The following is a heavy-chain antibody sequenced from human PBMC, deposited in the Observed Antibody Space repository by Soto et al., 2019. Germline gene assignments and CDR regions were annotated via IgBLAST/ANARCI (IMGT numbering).Heavy chain of an antibody. V-gene: IGHV5-51*01. CDR1: GYSFTSYW. CDR2: IYPGDSDT. D-gene: IGHD2-15*01. J-gene: IGHJ4*02. Sequence: EVQLVQSGAEVKKPGESLKISCKASGYSFTSYWVGWVRQMPGKGLEWMGIIYPGDSDTRYSPSFQGQVTISADKSISIAYLQWSSLKASDTAMYYCARHVGSSGGPCYIDYWGQGSLVTVSS. CDR3: ARHVGSSGGPCYIDY.